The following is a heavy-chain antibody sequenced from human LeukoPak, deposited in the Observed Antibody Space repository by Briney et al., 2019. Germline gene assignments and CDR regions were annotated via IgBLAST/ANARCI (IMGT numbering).Heavy chain of an antibody. Sequence: GGSLRLSCAASGFTFSNAWMSGVRQAPGKGREGVGRIKSKTGGGTTDYAAPVTGRLTISRNDSQTTLYLKMNSPKTEDTAVYYCTTTRGPPARGYSGYDSDYCGQGTLTTVSS. D-gene: IGHD5-12*01. CDR3: TTTRGPPARGYSGYDSDY. J-gene: IGHJ4*02. V-gene: IGHV3-15*01. CDR2: IKSKTGGGTT. CDR1: GFTFSNAW.